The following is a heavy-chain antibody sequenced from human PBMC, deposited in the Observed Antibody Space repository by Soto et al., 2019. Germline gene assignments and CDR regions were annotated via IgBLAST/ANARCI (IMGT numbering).Heavy chain of an antibody. CDR1: GGSISSGGYS. CDR3: ARVLHYYDSSGYPNWFDP. D-gene: IGHD3-22*01. Sequence: SETLSLTCAASGGSISSGGYSWSWIRQPPGKGLEWIGYIYHSGSTYYNPSLKSRVTISVDRSKNQFSLKLSSVTAADTAVYYCARVLHYYDSSGYPNWFDPWGQGTLVTVSS. V-gene: IGHV4-30-2*01. CDR2: IYHSGST. J-gene: IGHJ5*02.